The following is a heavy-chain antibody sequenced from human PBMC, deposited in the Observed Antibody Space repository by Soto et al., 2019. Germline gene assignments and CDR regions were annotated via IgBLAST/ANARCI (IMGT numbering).Heavy chain of an antibody. J-gene: IGHJ6*03. Sequence: GALVTVSCKASGYTIPSYGIIWVRQDPGQGLEWMGWISAYNGNTNYAQKLQGRVTMTTDTSTSTAYMELRSLRSDDTAVYYCARVQLWLRDDYYYYMDVWGKGTTVTVSS. CDR2: ISAYNGNT. CDR1: GYTIPSYG. CDR3: ARVQLWLRDDYYYYMDV. D-gene: IGHD5-18*01. V-gene: IGHV1-18*01.